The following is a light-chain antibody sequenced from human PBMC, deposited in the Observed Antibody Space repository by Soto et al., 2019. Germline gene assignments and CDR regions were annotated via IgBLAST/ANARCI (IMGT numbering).Light chain of an antibody. CDR2: DAT. Sequence: DIVLTQSPATLSLSPGERATLSCRASQSVSSYLAWYQQKPGQAPRLLISDATNRATGIPARFSGSGSGTDFTLTIDSLEPEDFAVYYCQQRSNWPPVTFGGGTKVEIK. J-gene: IGKJ4*01. CDR3: QQRSNWPPVT. V-gene: IGKV3-11*01. CDR1: QSVSSY.